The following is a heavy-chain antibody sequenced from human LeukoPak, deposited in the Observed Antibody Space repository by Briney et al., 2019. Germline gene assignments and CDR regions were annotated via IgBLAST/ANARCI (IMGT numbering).Heavy chain of an antibody. D-gene: IGHD3-10*01. CDR1: GGSFSGYY. V-gene: IGHV4-34*01. CDR3: ARGRVYGSRY. J-gene: IGHJ4*02. CDR2: INHSGST. Sequence: SETLSLTCAVYGGSFSGYYWSWIRQPPGKGLEWIGEINHSGSTNYNPSLKSRVTISIDTSKNQFSLKLSSVTAADTAVYYCARGRVYGSRYWGQRTLVTVSS.